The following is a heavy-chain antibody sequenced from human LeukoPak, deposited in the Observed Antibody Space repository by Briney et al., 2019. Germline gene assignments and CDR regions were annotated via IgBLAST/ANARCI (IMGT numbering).Heavy chain of an antibody. J-gene: IGHJ2*01. V-gene: IGHV4-39*01. Sequence: PSETLSLTRTVSRGSISSSSYYWGWIRQPPGKGLEWLGSIYYSGSTSFHPSRKSRVTLSVATPINQFSLKLSSVTAADTAVYYCARNQSVDSTFGTAFRGWYFDLGGRGTLVTVSS. CDR3: ARNQSVDSTFGTAFRGWYFDL. CDR1: RGSISSSSYY. CDR2: IYYSGST. D-gene: IGHD5-12*01.